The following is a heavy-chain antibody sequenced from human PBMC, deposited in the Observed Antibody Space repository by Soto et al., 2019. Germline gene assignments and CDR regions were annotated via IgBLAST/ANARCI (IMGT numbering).Heavy chain of an antibody. CDR3: ATRAGIAVAGTEGGFDY. CDR1: GYTLTSYG. Sequence: QVQLVQSGAEVKKPGASVKVSCKASGYTLTSYGISWVRQAPGQGLEWMGWISAYNGNTNYAQKLKGRVTMTTDTYTSTAYMELRSLRSDDTAVYYCATRAGIAVAGTEGGFDYWGQGTLVTVSS. D-gene: IGHD6-19*01. J-gene: IGHJ4*02. CDR2: ISAYNGNT. V-gene: IGHV1-18*04.